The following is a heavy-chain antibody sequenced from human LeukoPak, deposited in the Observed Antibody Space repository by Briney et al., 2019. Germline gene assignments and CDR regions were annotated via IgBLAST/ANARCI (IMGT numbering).Heavy chain of an antibody. D-gene: IGHD5-12*01. CDR1: GYSFTSNW. V-gene: IGHV5-10-1*01. Sequence: GESLKISCKGSGYSFTSNWISWVRQMPGKGLEWMGRIDPSDSYTNYSPSFQGHVTISADKSINTAYLQWNSLKASDTAMYYCARQGGYGDFDYWGQGTLVTVSS. J-gene: IGHJ4*02. CDR2: IDPSDSYT. CDR3: ARQGGYGDFDY.